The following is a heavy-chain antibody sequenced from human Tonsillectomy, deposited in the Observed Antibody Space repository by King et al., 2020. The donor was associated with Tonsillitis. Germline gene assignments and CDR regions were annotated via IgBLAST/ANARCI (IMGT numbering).Heavy chain of an antibody. J-gene: IGHJ3*02. Sequence: DVQLVESGGGLVQPGGSLRLSCSASGFTFRTYPMYWVRQAPGKGLEYVSDIRSNGYSTYYADSVKGRFSISRDNAKNTLYLQMNSLRTEDTAVYYCVKPSYYDSSGYAFGTWGQGTMVTVSS. CDR2: IRSNGYST. V-gene: IGHV3-64D*06. CDR1: GFTFRTYP. D-gene: IGHD3-22*01. CDR3: VKPSYYDSSGYAFGT.